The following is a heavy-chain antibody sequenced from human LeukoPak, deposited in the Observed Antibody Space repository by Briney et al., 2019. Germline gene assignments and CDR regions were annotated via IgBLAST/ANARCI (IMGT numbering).Heavy chain of an antibody. Sequence: PGGSLRLSCAASGFTVSSTYMTWVRQAPGKGLEWVSVIYTSGRTDYADSVKGRFTVSRDNSKNMVYLQMNSVRAEDTAVYYCAQNSEFGYSGYDYFKWGQGTLVTVSS. CDR2: IYTSGRT. V-gene: IGHV3-53*01. J-gene: IGHJ4*02. CDR3: AQNSEFGYSGYDYFK. D-gene: IGHD5-12*01. CDR1: GFTVSSTY.